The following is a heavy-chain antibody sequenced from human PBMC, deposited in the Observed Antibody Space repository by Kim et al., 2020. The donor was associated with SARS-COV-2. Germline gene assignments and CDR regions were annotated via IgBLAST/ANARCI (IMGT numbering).Heavy chain of an antibody. CDR2: ISSSSSYI. V-gene: IGHV3-21*01. CDR1: GFTFSSYS. D-gene: IGHD5-12*01. CDR3: ARGRGEWLRFRAFDI. Sequence: GGSLRLSCAASGFTFSSYSMNWVRQAPGKGLEWVSSISSSSSYIYYADSVKGRFTISRDNAKNSLYPQMNSLRAEDTAVYYCARGRGEWLRFRAFDIWGQGTMVTVSS. J-gene: IGHJ3*02.